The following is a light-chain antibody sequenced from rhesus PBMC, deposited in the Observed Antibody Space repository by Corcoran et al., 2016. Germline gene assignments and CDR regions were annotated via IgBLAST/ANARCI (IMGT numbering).Light chain of an antibody. V-gene: IGLV2-38*01. Sequence: QSALTQPPSVSKSLGQSVTISCTGTSSDIGGYSGVSWYQQHPGTAPRLLIYEVSKRPSGVSDRFSGSKSGNTASLTISGLQAEDEADHYCGSYRCGSTFYIFGAGTRLTVL. CDR3: GSYRCGSTFYI. J-gene: IGLJ1*01. CDR2: EVS. CDR1: SSDIGGYSG.